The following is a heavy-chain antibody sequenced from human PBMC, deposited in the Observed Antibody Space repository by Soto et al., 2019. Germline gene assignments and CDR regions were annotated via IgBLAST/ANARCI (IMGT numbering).Heavy chain of an antibody. V-gene: IGHV3-30-3*01. J-gene: IGHJ4*01. Sequence: PGGSLRLSCAASGFTFSSYAMHWVRQAPGKGLEWVAVMSYDGSKKYYADSVKGRFTISRDNSKNTLYLQMNSLRAEDTAVYYCASEGYWGQGTLVTVSS. CDR2: MSYDGSKK. CDR3: ASEGY. CDR1: GFTFSSYA.